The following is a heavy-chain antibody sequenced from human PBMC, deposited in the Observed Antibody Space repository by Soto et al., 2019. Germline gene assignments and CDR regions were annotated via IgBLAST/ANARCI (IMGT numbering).Heavy chain of an antibody. Sequence: PSETLSLTCTVSGGSISSSSYYWGWIRQPPGKGLEWIGSIYYSGSTYYNPSLKSRVTISVDTSKNQFSLKLSSVTAADTAVYYCASHDSSGYYTSFDYWGQGTLVTVSS. V-gene: IGHV4-39*01. CDR2: IYYSGST. D-gene: IGHD3-22*01. CDR1: GGSISSSSYY. CDR3: ASHDSSGYYTSFDY. J-gene: IGHJ4*02.